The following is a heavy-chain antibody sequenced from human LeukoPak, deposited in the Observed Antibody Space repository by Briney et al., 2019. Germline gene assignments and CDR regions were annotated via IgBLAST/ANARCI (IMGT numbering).Heavy chain of an antibody. Sequence: GGSLRLSCAASGFPFSISWMHWFRQVPGKGLMWVSRITTDETTTYADSVRGRFTISRDNAKNTVYLQMNSLRVEDTAVYYCAKDWFATTDYWGQGVLVTVSS. D-gene: IGHD1/OR15-1a*01. J-gene: IGHJ4*02. CDR3: AKDWFATTDY. V-gene: IGHV3-74*01. CDR2: ITTDETT. CDR1: GFPFSISW.